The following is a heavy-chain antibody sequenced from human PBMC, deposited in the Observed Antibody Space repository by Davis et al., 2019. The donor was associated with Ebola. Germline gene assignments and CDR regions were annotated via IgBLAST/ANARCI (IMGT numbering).Heavy chain of an antibody. CDR3: ARFLPYSSSSGSLSYYYYGMDV. CDR2: IYSGGST. V-gene: IGHV3-66*01. Sequence: GESLKISCAASGFTFSSYWMSWVRQAPGKGLEWVSVIYSGGSTYYADSVKGRFTISRDNSKNTLYLQMNSLRAEDTAVYYCARFLPYSSSSGSLSYYYYGMDVWGQGTTVTVSS. CDR1: GFTFSSYW. D-gene: IGHD6-6*01. J-gene: IGHJ6*02.